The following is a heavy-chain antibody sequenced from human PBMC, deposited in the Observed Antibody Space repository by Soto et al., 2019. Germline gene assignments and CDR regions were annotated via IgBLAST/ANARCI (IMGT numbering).Heavy chain of an antibody. J-gene: IGHJ4*02. CDR1: GGSFSGYY. Sequence: SETLSLTCAVYGGSFSGYYWSWIRQPPGKGLEWIGEINHSGSTNYNPSLKSRVTISVDTSKNQFSLKLSSVTAEDTAVYYCASALPAAVDYWGQGTLVTVSS. D-gene: IGHD2-2*01. V-gene: IGHV4-34*01. CDR3: ASALPAAVDY. CDR2: INHSGST.